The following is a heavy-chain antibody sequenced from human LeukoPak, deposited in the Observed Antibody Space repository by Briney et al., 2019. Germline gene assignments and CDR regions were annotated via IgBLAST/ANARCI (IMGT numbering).Heavy chain of an antibody. D-gene: IGHD3-10*01. V-gene: IGHV3-23*01. CDR3: ARRNYYGSGPSEFDY. CDR2: ISGSGGST. Sequence: GGSLRLSCAASGFTFSSYAMSWVRQAPGKGLEWVSAISGSGGSTYYADSVKGRFTISRDNSKNTLYLQMNSLRAEDTAVYYCARRNYYGSGPSEFDYWGQGTLVTVSS. J-gene: IGHJ4*02. CDR1: GFTFSSYA.